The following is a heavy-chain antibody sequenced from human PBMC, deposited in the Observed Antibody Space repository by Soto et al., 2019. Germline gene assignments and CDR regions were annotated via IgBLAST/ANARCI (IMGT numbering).Heavy chain of an antibody. CDR2: INAGNGNT. J-gene: IGHJ3*02. CDR3: ARATPTTMIVVVKDAFDI. Sequence: ASVKVSCKASGYTFTSYAMHWVRQAPGQRLEWMGWINAGNGNTKYSQKFQGRVTITRDTSASTVYMELSSLRSEDTAVYYCARATPTTMIVVVKDAFDIWGQGTMVTVSS. D-gene: IGHD3-22*01. V-gene: IGHV1-3*01. CDR1: GYTFTSYA.